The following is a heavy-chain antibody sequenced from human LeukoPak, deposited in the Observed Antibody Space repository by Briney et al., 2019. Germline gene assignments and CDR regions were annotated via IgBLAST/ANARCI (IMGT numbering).Heavy chain of an antibody. V-gene: IGHV3-7*01. CDR3: ARKVGDY. J-gene: IGHJ4*02. D-gene: IGHD3-16*01. CDR1: GFTFSDYW. CDR2: INQDASVS. Sequence: GGSLRLSCAASGFTFSDYWMSWVRQAPGQGLEWVANINQDASVSHYIDSVKGRFTISRDNAKNSLFLQMNRLRAEDTALYCCARKVGDYWGQGTLVTVSS.